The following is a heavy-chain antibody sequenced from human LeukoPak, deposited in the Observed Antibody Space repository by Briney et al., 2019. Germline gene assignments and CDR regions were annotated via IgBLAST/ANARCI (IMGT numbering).Heavy chain of an antibody. V-gene: IGHV4-39*07. D-gene: IGHD5-12*01. CDR3: AKGLRGYSGYELDY. CDR2: ICYSGST. J-gene: IGHJ4*02. Sequence: SETLSLTCTVSGGSISSGSYYWSWIRQPPGKGLEWIGSICYSGSTFYNPSLKSRVTISVDTSKNQFSLKLSSVTAADTAVYYCAKGLRGYSGYELDYWGQGTLVAVSS. CDR1: GGSISSGSYY.